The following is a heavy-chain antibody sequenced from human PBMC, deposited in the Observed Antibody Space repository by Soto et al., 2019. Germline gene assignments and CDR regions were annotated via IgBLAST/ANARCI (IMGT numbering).Heavy chain of an antibody. CDR1: GGTFSSYA. CDR3: AGHNYYDSSGRFQH. CDR2: IIPIFGTA. V-gene: IGHV1-69*13. D-gene: IGHD3-22*01. J-gene: IGHJ1*01. Sequence: SVKVSCKASGGTFSSYAISWVRQAPGQGLEWMGGIIPIFGTADYAQKFQGRVTITADESTSTAYMELSSLRSEDTAVYYCAGHNYYDSSGRFQHWGQGTLVTVSS.